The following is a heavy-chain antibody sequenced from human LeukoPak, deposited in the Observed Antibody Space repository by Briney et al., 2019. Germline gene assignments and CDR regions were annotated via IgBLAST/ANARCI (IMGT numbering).Heavy chain of an antibody. Sequence: ADTLSLTCAVSVGSICNSYCCWARQPPGKGLEWIGYIYYSGSTYYNPSLKSRVTRSVDTSKNQFSLKLSSVTAADVAVYYCAREAAAGNFDYWGQGTLVTVSS. D-gene: IGHD6-13*01. CDR1: VGSICNSY. V-gene: IGHV4-59*06. CDR3: AREAAAGNFDY. CDR2: IYYSGST. J-gene: IGHJ4*02.